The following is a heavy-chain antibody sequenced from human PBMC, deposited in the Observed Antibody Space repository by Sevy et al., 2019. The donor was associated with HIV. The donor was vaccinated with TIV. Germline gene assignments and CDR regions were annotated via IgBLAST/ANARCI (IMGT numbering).Heavy chain of an antibody. CDR1: GFTFAKYS. Sequence: GGSLRLSCAASGFTFAKYSMSWVRQAPGKGLEWVSTFSFGCGRINYADSVKGRFTISRDDSKKTLFLQMNSLRAEETATYFCAREGCTQPHDYWGQGTLVTVSS. J-gene: IGHJ4*02. CDR2: FSFGCGRI. CDR3: AREGCTQPHDY. D-gene: IGHD2-8*01. V-gene: IGHV3-23*01.